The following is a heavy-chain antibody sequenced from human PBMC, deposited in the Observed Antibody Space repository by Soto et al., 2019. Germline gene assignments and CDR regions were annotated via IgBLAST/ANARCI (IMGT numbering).Heavy chain of an antibody. CDR3: ATNSYYLLRV. CDR2: IYHSGST. V-gene: IGHV4-4*02. CDR1: SGSISSAHW. J-gene: IGHJ6*02. Sequence: QVQLQESGPGLVKPSGTLSLTCAVSSGSISSAHWWNWVRQPPGKGLEWIGEIYHSGSTHYTPSLKSRVTVSVDKSMNQFSLKLTSVTAADTAVYYCATNSYYLLRVWGQGTTVTVSS.